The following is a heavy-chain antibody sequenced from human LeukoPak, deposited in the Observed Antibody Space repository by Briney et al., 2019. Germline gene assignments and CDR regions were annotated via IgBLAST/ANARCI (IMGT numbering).Heavy chain of an antibody. D-gene: IGHD6-19*01. Sequence: PSETLSLTCAVYGGSFSGYYWSWIRQPPGKGLEWIGEINHSGSTNYNPSLKSRVTISVDTSKNQFSLKLSSVTAADTAVYYCARQNQWLDAFDIWGQGTMVTVSS. CDR2: INHSGST. CDR3: ARQNQWLDAFDI. J-gene: IGHJ3*02. V-gene: IGHV4-34*01. CDR1: GGSFSGYY.